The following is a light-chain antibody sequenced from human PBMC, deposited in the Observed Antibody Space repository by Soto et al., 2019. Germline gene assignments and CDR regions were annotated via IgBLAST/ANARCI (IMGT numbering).Light chain of an antibody. CDR2: DVI. CDR1: SSDVGGYNY. CDR3: SSYTSSSTPYV. V-gene: IGLV2-14*01. J-gene: IGLJ1*01. Sequence: QSALTQPASVSGSPGQSITISCTGTSSDVGGYNYVSWYQQHPGKAPKLMIYDVINRPSGVSNRFSGSKSGNTASLTIFGLQAEDEADYYCSSYTSSSTPYVFGTGTKVTVL.